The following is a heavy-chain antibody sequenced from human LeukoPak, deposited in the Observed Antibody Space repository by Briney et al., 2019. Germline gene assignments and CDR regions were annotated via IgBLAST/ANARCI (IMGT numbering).Heavy chain of an antibody. CDR3: ARSPDSDRLDY. CDR2: ILNGGKT. V-gene: IGHV4-59*11. CDR1: GGSISRHY. D-gene: IGHD3-22*01. J-gene: IGHJ4*02. Sequence: SETLSLTCSVSGGSISRHYWSWIRQPPGKGLEWIGNILNGGKTHYHPSLKSRVTISRDTSKNQFSLKLSSVTAADTAVYYCARSPDSDRLDYWGQGTLVTVSS.